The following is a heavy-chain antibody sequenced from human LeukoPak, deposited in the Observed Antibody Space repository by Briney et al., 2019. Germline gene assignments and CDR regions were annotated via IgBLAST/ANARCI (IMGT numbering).Heavy chain of an antibody. CDR3: ARFGPRYFDWFDY. CDR1: GGSISSSYY. V-gene: IGHV4-39*07. J-gene: IGHJ4*02. Sequence: PSETLSLTCAVSGGSISSSYYWGWIRQPPGKGLEWIGSIYYSGSTYYNPSLKSRVTISVDTSKNQFSLKLSSVTAADTAVYYCARFGPRYFDWFDYWGQGTLVTVSS. CDR2: IYYSGST. D-gene: IGHD3-9*01.